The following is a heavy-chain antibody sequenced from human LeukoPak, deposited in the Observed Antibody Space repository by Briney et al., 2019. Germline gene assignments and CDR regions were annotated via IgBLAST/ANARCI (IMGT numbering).Heavy chain of an antibody. CDR2: FYYSGGT. CDR3: ATNLLYSSSGFDR. D-gene: IGHD6-6*01. Sequence: SETLSLASPVSGGSISSGGYYWSWIRPHPGKGREWIGYFYYSGGTYYNPSLKSRVTISVDTSKNQSSLKLSSVTAADTAVYYCATNLLYSSSGFDRWGQGTLVTVSS. CDR1: GGSISSGGYY. V-gene: IGHV4-31*03. J-gene: IGHJ5*02.